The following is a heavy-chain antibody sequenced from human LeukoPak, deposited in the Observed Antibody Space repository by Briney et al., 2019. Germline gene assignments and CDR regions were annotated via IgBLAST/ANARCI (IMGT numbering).Heavy chain of an antibody. CDR1: GYTFTGYY. CDR2: INPNSGGT. D-gene: IGHD6-19*01. CDR3: ARADSSGWSESFDY. Sequence: ASVKVSCKASGYTFTGYYMHWVRQAPGQGLEWMGWINPNSGGTNYAQKFQGRVTMTRDTSISTVYMELSRLRSDDTAVYYCARADSSGWSESFDYWGQGTLVTVSS. V-gene: IGHV1-2*02. J-gene: IGHJ4*02.